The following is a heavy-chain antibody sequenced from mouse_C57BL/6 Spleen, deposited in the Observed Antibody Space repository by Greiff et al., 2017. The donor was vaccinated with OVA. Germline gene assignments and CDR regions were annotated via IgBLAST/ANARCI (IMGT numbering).Heavy chain of an antibody. V-gene: IGHV1-64*01. CDR2: IHPNSGST. Sequence: QVQLQQPGAELVKPGASVKLSCKASGYTFPSYWMHWVKQRPGQGLEWIGMIHPNSGSTNYNEKFKSKATLTVDKSSSTAYMQLSSLTSEDSAVYYCARGPHYGSSPWFAYWGQGTLVTVSA. D-gene: IGHD1-1*01. CDR3: ARGPHYGSSPWFAY. CDR1: GYTFPSYW. J-gene: IGHJ3*01.